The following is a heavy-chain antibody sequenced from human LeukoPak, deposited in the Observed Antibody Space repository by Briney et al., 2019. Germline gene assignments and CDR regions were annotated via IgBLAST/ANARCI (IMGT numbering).Heavy chain of an antibody. Sequence: SETLSLTCTVSGGFISSYYWSWIRQPPGKGLEWIGYIYYSGSTNYNPSLKSRVTISVDTSKNQFSLKLSSVTAADTAVYYCAREMRWGASSTSCYFDYWGQGTLVTVSS. D-gene: IGHD2-2*01. CDR3: AREMRWGASSTSCYFDY. CDR2: IYYSGST. CDR1: GGFISSYY. V-gene: IGHV4-59*01. J-gene: IGHJ4*02.